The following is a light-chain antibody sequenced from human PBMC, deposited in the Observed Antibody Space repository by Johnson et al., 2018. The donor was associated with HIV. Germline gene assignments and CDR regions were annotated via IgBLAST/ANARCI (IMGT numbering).Light chain of an antibody. CDR3: GTGDSSLSAYV. CDR1: SSNIGNNY. V-gene: IGLV1-51*01. J-gene: IGLJ1*01. CDR2: DNN. Sequence: QSVLTQPPSVSAAPGQKVTISCSGSSSNIGNNYVSWYQQLPGTAPKLLIYDNNKRPSGIPDRFSGSKSGTSATLGITGLQTGDEADYYCGTGDSSLSAYVFGTATKVTVL.